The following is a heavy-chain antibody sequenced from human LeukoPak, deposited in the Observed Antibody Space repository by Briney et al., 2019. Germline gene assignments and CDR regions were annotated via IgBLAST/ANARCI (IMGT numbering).Heavy chain of an antibody. CDR1: GFTFSSYK. CDR2: ISGDSRYI. Sequence: PGASLRLSCAASGFTFSSYKRNWVRQAPGKGLEWVSSISGDSRYIYYADSLKGRFTISRDNAKTSLHLQMNSLRAEDTAVYYCARDPGTVADTYFDYWGPGTLVTVSS. CDR3: ARDPGTVADTYFDY. J-gene: IGHJ4*02. V-gene: IGHV3-21*01. D-gene: IGHD6-19*01.